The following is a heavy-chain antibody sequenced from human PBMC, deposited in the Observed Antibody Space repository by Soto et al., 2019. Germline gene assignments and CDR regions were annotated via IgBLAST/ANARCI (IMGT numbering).Heavy chain of an antibody. CDR2: ISGSGGST. CDR1: GFTFSSYA. CDR3: ARERIVVVTANYYYYYGMDV. V-gene: IGHV3-23*01. D-gene: IGHD2-21*02. Sequence: PGGSLRLSCAASGFTFSSYAMSWVRQAPGKGLEWVSAISGSGGSTYYADSVKGRFTISRDNSKNTLYLQMNSLRAEDTAVYYCARERIVVVTANYYYYYGMDVWGQGTTVTVSS. J-gene: IGHJ6*02.